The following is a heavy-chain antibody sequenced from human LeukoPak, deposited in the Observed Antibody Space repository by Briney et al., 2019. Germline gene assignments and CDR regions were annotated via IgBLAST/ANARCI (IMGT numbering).Heavy chain of an antibody. V-gene: IGHV1-18*01. CDR3: ARVNIVVVPAAPGYYYYGMDV. Sequence: ASVKVSCKASGYTFTGYGISWVRQAPGQGLEWMGWISAYNGNTNYAQKLQGRVTMTTDTSTSTAYMELRSLRSDDTAVYYCARVNIVVVPAAPGYYYYGMDVWGQGTTVTVSS. CDR1: GYTFTGYG. CDR2: ISAYNGNT. D-gene: IGHD2-2*01. J-gene: IGHJ6*02.